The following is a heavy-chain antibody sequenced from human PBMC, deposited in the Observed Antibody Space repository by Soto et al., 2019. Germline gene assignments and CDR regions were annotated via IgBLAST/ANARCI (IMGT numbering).Heavy chain of an antibody. V-gene: IGHV3-53*01. Sequence: PGGSLRLSCAVSGLDVSGNYMTWVRQAPGKGLEWVSVIYSGGSTYYADSVKGRFTISRDTSKNTLYLQMSSLRAEDTAVYYCARNVLRGYCSSSSCPFDPWGQGALVTVSS. D-gene: IGHD2-2*01. CDR2: IYSGGST. CDR1: GLDVSGNY. CDR3: ARNVLRGYCSSSSCPFDP. J-gene: IGHJ5*02.